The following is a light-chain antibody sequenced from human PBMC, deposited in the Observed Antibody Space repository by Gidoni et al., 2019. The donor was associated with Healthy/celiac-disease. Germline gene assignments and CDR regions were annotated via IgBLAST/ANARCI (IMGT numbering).Light chain of an antibody. J-gene: IGLJ3*02. CDR2: SNN. CDR1: SSNIGSNT. CDR3: AAWDDSLNGWV. V-gene: IGLV1-44*01. Sequence: QSVLTQPPSASGTPGQRVTISCSGSSSNIGSNTVNWYQQLPETAPKLLIYSNNQRPSWVPDRFSGSKSGTSASLAISGLQSEDEADYYCAAWDDSLNGWVFGGGTKLTVL.